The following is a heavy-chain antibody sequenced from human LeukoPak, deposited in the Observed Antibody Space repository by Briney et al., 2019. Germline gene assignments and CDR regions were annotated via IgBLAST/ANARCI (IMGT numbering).Heavy chain of an antibody. CDR3: ARESQDTQYYYYYYMDV. V-gene: IGHV4-30-2*01. D-gene: IGHD5-18*01. J-gene: IGHJ6*03. CDR2: IYHSGST. Sequence: PSQTLSLTCTVSGGSISSGGYYWSWIRQPPGKGLEWIGYIYHSGSTYYNPSLKSRVTISVDRSKNQFSLKLSSVTAADTAVYYCARESQDTQYYYYYYMDVWGKGTTVTISS. CDR1: GGSISSGGYY.